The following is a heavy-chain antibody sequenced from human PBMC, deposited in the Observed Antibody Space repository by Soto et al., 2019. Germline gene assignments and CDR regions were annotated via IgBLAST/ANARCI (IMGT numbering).Heavy chain of an antibody. CDR2: ISAYNGNT. CDR3: ARDRGYYDILTGYSPDAFDI. V-gene: IGHV1-18*01. Sequence: ASVKVSCKASGYAFTSYGISWVRQAPGQGLEWMGWISAYNGNTNYAQKLQGRVTMTTDTSTSTAYMELRSLRSDDTAVYYCARDRGYYDILTGYSPDAFDIWGQGTMVTV. CDR1: GYAFTSYG. D-gene: IGHD3-9*01. J-gene: IGHJ3*02.